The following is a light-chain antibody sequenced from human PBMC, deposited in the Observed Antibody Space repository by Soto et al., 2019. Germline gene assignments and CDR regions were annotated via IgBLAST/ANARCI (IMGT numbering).Light chain of an antibody. CDR3: AAWDDSLTGSV. V-gene: IGLV1-44*01. CDR1: SSNIGSNT. CDR2: RNN. Sequence: QSVLTQPPSASGTPGQRVTISCSGSSSNIGSNTVNWYQQLPGTAPKLLIYRNNQRPSGVPDRFSGSKSGTSASLAISGLQSEDEADYYCAAWDDSLTGSVFGTGTKLTVL. J-gene: IGLJ1*01.